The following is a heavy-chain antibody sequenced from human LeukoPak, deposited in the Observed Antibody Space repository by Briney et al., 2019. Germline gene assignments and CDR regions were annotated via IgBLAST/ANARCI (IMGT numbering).Heavy chain of an antibody. D-gene: IGHD1-7*01. V-gene: IGHV4-34*01. J-gene: IGHJ4*02. CDR2: INHSGST. CDR1: GGSFRGYY. Sequence: SETLSLICAVYGGSFRGYYWSWIRQPPGKGLEWIGEINHSGSTNYNPSLKSRVTISVDTSKNQFSLKLSSVTAADTAVYYCARGTTFDYWGQGTLVTVSS. CDR3: ARGTTFDY.